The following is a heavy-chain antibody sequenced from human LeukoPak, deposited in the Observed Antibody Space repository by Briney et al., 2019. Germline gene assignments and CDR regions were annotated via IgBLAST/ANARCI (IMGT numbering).Heavy chain of an antibody. D-gene: IGHD1-26*01. Sequence: SETLSLTCTVSGGSISSGGYYWSWIRQPPGKGLEWIGYIYHSGSTYYNPSLKSRVTISVDTSKNQFSLKLSSVTAADTAVYYCAIKVVGAEDDAFDIWGQGTMVTVSS. CDR2: IYHSGST. J-gene: IGHJ3*02. CDR3: AIKVVGAEDDAFDI. CDR1: GGSISSGGYY. V-gene: IGHV4-30-2*01.